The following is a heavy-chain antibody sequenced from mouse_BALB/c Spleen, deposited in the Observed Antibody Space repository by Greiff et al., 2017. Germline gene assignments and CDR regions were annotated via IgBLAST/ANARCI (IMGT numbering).Heavy chain of an antibody. D-gene: IGHD2-12*01. CDR3: TSYDYFDY. CDR2: ISSGGSYT. CDR1: GFTFSSYT. V-gene: IGHV5-6-4*01. J-gene: IGHJ2*01. Sequence: EVQLVESGGGLVKPGGSLKLSCAASGFTFSSYTMSWVRQTPEKRLEWVATISSGGSYTYYPDSVKGRFTISRDNAKNTLYLQMSSLKSEDTAMYYCTSYDYFDYWGQGTTLTVSS.